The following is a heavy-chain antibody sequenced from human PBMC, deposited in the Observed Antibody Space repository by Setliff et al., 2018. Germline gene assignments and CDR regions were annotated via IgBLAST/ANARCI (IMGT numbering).Heavy chain of an antibody. CDR2: ISTNTGNP. Sequence: ASVKVSCKASGYTFSSYAMNWVRQAPGQGLEWMGWISTNTGNPTYAQGFTGRFVFSLDTSVSTAYLQISSLKAEDTAVHYCAREGEGSTFFPLDAFDIWGQGTMVTVSS. V-gene: IGHV7-4-1*02. J-gene: IGHJ3*02. CDR1: GYTFSSYA. CDR3: AREGEGSTFFPLDAFDI. D-gene: IGHD3-16*01.